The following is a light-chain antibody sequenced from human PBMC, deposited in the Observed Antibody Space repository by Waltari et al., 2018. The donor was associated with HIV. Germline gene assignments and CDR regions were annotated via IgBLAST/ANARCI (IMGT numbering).Light chain of an antibody. J-gene: IGLJ3*02. CDR3: AAWDDSLNGVV. CDR1: NSNIRSNT. V-gene: IGLV1-44*01. Sequence: QSVLTQPPSASGTPGQRVTISCSGSNSNIRSNTVNWYQQLPGTAPKLLIYTTNQRPSGVPDRFSGAKSGTSASLAITRLQSEDEADYYCAAWDDSLNGVVFGGGTRLTVL. CDR2: TTN.